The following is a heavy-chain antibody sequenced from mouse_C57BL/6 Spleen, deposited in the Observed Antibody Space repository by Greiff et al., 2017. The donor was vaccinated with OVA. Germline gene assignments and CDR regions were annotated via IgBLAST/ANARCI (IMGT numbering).Heavy chain of an antibody. CDR1: GYAFSSSW. D-gene: IGHD4-1*01. Sequence: QVQLQQSGPELVKPGASVKISCKASGYAFSSSWMNWVKQRPGKGLEWIGRIYPGDGDTNYNGKFKGKATLTADKSSSTAYMQLSSLTSEDSAVYFCARSMGSNYAMDYWGQGTSVTVSS. V-gene: IGHV1-82*01. J-gene: IGHJ4*01. CDR2: IYPGDGDT. CDR3: ARSMGSNYAMDY.